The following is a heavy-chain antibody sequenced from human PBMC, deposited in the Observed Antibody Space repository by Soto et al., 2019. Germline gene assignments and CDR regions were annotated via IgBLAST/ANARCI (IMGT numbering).Heavy chain of an antibody. V-gene: IGHV3-66*01. J-gene: IGHJ6*02. CDR1: GFIVSRNY. CDR2: IYSGGST. CDR3: GRDFVVVAPLNYYFYGMDV. Sequence: GGSLRLSCAASGFIVSRNYMSWVLQAPGKGLEWVSVIYSGGSTYYADSVKGRFTISRDNSKNTLYLQMNSLRAEDTAVYCCGRDFVVVAPLNYYFYGMDVWGQATTVTFSS. D-gene: IGHD2-21*01.